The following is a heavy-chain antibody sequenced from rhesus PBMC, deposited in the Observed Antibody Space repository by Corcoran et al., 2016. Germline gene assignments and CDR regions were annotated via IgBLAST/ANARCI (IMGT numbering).Heavy chain of an antibody. CDR1: GYSISRGYS. CDR3: ARDYIAADPVY. J-gene: IGHJ4*01. Sequence: QVQLPESGPGLVKPSETLSLTCAVSGYSISRGYSWRWIRQPPGKGLEWIGYITYRGSTSYNPALKSRVTISRDTSKNQFSRKLSSGTAADTAVYYCARDYIAADPVYWGQGVLVTVSS. V-gene: IGHV4-122*02. D-gene: IGHD6-25*01. CDR2: ITYRGST.